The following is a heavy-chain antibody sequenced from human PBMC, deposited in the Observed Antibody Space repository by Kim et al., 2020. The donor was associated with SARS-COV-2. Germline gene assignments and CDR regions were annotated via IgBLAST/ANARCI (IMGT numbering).Heavy chain of an antibody. CDR3: AAADGELLEPDYYYYGMDV. D-gene: IGHD3-10*01. V-gene: IGHV1-58*01. CDR2: IVVGSGNT. CDR1: GFTFISSA. Sequence: SVKVSCKASGFTFISSAVQWVRQARGQRLEWIGWIVVGSGNTNYAQKFQERVTITRDMSTSTAYMELSSLRSEDTAVYYWAAADGELLEPDYYYYGMDVGGEGTKVTVSS. J-gene: IGHJ6*01.